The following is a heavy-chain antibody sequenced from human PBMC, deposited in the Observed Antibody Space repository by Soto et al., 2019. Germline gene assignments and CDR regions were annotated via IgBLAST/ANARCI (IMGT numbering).Heavy chain of an antibody. CDR3: ATGGWALPPYFQH. CDR1: GFTFDDYA. Sequence: EVQLVESGGGLVQPGRSLRLSCAASGFTFDDYAMHWVRQDPGKGLEWVSGISWNSGSIGYADSVKGRVTISRDNAKNSLYLQMNSLRAEDTALYYCATGGWALPPYFQHWGQGTLVTVSS. J-gene: IGHJ1*01. V-gene: IGHV3-9*01. D-gene: IGHD6-19*01. CDR2: ISWNSGSI.